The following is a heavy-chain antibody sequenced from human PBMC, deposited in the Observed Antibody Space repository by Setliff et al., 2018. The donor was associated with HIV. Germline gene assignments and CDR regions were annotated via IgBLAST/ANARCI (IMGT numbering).Heavy chain of an antibody. CDR3: ARGGGYSSFLLPDS. CDR1: GGSIRSGSYY. Sequence: LSLTCNVSGGSIRSGSYYWGWFRQPPGKGLEWMGTIYYSGRTYHNLSLKSRLSISVDTSKNYFSLSVTSVTAADTAVYYCARGGGYSSFLLPDSWGQGALVTVSS. J-gene: IGHJ5*01. CDR2: IYYSGRT. D-gene: IGHD5-18*01. V-gene: IGHV4-39*02.